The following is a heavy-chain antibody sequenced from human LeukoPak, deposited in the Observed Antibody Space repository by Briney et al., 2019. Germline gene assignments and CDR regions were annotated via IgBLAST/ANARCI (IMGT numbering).Heavy chain of an antibody. D-gene: IGHD2-2*01. CDR1: GYTFTSYG. Sequence: GASVKVSCKASGYTFTSYGISWVRQAPGQGLEWMGWISAYNGNTNYAQKLQGRVTMTTDTSTSTAYMELRSLRSDDTAVYYCARLVYCSSTSCYHFDYWGQGTLVTVSS. CDR3: ARLVYCSSTSCYHFDY. V-gene: IGHV1-18*01. CDR2: ISAYNGNT. J-gene: IGHJ4*02.